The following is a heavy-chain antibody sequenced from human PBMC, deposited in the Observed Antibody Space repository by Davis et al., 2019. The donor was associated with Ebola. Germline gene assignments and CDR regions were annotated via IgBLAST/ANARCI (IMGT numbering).Heavy chain of an antibody. V-gene: IGHV3-43*01. CDR2: INKDGSRT. CDR3: AKEKKGSKWITFDV. Sequence: PGGSLRLSCAASGFNFDESSLHWVRPSPGKGLPWVALINKDGSRTFYADSLEGRFTISRDNSRNSLYLQLSSLRVDDTAFYYCAKEKKGSKWITFDVWGHGTVVTVSS. CDR1: GFNFDESS. J-gene: IGHJ3*01. D-gene: IGHD4-11*01.